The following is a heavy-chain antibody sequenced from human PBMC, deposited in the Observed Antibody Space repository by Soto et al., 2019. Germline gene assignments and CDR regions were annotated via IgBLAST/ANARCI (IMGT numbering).Heavy chain of an antibody. J-gene: IGHJ2*01. D-gene: IGHD2-21*02. CDR1: GFTSSTYA. CDR2: ISESGGHT. V-gene: IGHV3-23*01. Sequence: DVQLLESGGGLVQPGGSLRLSCAASGFTSSTYALNWVRQAPGKGLEWVSTISESGGHTYYADSVKGRFTISRDKSKNTLSLQMNSLRVDYTAVYYCVKSDGCGGGACYTGTYHYFDVWGRGTLVTVSS. CDR3: VKSDGCGGGACYTGTYHYFDV.